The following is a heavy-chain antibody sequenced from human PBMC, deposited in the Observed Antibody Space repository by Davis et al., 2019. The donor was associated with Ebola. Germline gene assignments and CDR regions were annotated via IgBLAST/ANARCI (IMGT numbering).Heavy chain of an antibody. D-gene: IGHD6-13*01. Sequence: GGSLRLSCAASGFTFSSYAMHWVRQAPGKGLEYVSAISSNGGSTYYANSVKGRFTISRDNSKNTLYLQMGSLRAEDMAVYYCARGIAAAGYNWFDPWGQGTLVTVSS. CDR3: ARGIAAAGYNWFDP. J-gene: IGHJ5*02. V-gene: IGHV3-64*01. CDR2: ISSNGGST. CDR1: GFTFSSYA.